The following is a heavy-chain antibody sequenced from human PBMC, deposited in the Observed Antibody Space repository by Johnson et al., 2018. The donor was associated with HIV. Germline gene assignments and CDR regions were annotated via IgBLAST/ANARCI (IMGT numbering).Heavy chain of an antibody. D-gene: IGHD1-26*01. Sequence: QVRLVESGGGVVQPGGSLRLSCAASGFTFNNYDMHWVRQAPGKGLEWVAFIRYDGSYKYYADSVKGLLTISRDNSKNTLYLQMNSLRAEDTAVYYCAKDRSMDDAFDVWGQGTMVTVSS. V-gene: IGHV3-30*02. CDR3: AKDRSMDDAFDV. CDR1: GFTFNNYD. CDR2: IRYDGSYK. J-gene: IGHJ3*01.